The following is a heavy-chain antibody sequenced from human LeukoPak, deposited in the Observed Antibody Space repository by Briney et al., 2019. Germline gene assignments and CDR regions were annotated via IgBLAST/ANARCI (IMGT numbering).Heavy chain of an antibody. CDR1: GYTFTGYY. J-gene: IGHJ3*02. Sequence: GASVKVSCKASGYTFTGYYMHWVRQAPGQGLEWMGWINPNSGGTNYAQKFQGRVTMTRDTSISTAYMELSRLRSDDTAVYYCARGKRIAARRTDAFDIWGQGTMVTVSS. CDR3: ARGKRIAARRTDAFDI. CDR2: INPNSGGT. V-gene: IGHV1-2*02. D-gene: IGHD6-6*01.